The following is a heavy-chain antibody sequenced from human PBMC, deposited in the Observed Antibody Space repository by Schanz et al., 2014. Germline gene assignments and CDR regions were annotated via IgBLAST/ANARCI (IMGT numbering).Heavy chain of an antibody. CDR3: AKAADWPVTRFDP. D-gene: IGHD3-9*01. Sequence: EVQLVESGGDLVQPGGSLRLSCSASGFTFSTFAMHWVRQAPGKGLEYISAISNNGDSTYYADSVKGRFTISRDNSKNTLFLQMSSLRADDTAVYYCAKAADWPVTRFDPWGQGTLVTVSS. CDR1: GFTFSTFA. V-gene: IGHV3-64D*06. CDR2: ISNNGDST. J-gene: IGHJ5*02.